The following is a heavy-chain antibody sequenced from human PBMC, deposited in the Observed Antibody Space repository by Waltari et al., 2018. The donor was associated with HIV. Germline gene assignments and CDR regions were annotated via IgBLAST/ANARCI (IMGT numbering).Heavy chain of an antibody. Sequence: QVQLVQSGAEVKKPGSSVKVSCKASGGVFVSHTINWVRQAPGQGLEWMGRAIPMFGTANYAQKFQGRVTITADKSTSTAYMELNGLRFDDTAVYYCASARETMGVDFDSWGQGTLVTVS. CDR2: AIPMFGTA. CDR3: ASARETMGVDFDS. V-gene: IGHV1-69*08. J-gene: IGHJ5*01. D-gene: IGHD3-10*01. CDR1: GGVFVSHT.